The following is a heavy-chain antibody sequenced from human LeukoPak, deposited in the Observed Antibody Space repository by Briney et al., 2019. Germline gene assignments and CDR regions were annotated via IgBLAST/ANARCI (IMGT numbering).Heavy chain of an antibody. CDR3: ARSGSKSGTDY. CDR2: IYHSGGT. CDR1: GGSISDNEW. J-gene: IGHJ4*02. V-gene: IGHV4-4*02. D-gene: IGHD3-10*01. Sequence: SGTLSLTCAVSGGSISDNEWWTWVRQPPGKGLEWIGDIYHSGGTNYNSSLKSRVTISVDTSKNQFSLKLSSVTAADTAVYYCARSGSKSGTDYWGQGTLVTVSS.